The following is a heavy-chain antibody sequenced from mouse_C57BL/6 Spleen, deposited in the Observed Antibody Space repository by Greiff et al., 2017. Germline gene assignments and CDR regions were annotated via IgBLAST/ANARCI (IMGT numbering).Heavy chain of an antibody. Sequence: EVQLVESGGGLVKPGGSLKLSCAASGFTFSDYGMHWVRQAPGKGLEWVAYISSGSSTIYYADTVKGRFTISRDNAKNTLFLQMTSLRSEDTAMYYCANLYYDYWYFEVWGTGTTVTVSS. CDR1: GFTFSDYG. J-gene: IGHJ1*03. CDR3: ANLYYDYWYFEV. CDR2: ISSGSSTI. D-gene: IGHD2-4*01. V-gene: IGHV5-17*01.